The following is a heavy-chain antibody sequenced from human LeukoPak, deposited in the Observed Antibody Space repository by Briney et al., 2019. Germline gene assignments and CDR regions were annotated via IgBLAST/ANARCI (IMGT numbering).Heavy chain of an antibody. D-gene: IGHD3-22*01. CDR2: IVVGSGNT. J-gene: IGHJ3*02. Sequence: GTSVKVSCKASRFTFTSSAMQRVRQARGQRLEWIGWIVVGSGNTNYTQKFQERVTITRDMSTSTAYMELSSLRSEDTAVYYCAAERGYYDNGGAFDIWGQGTMVTVSS. CDR3: AAERGYYDNGGAFDI. V-gene: IGHV1-58*02. CDR1: RFTFTSSA.